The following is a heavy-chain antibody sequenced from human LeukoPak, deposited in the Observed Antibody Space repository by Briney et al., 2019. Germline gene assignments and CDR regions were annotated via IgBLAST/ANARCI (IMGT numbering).Heavy chain of an antibody. Sequence: PGGSLRLSCAASGFTFSYYWMSWVRQAPGKGLEWVANIKQDGSEKYYVDSVKGRFTISRDNAKNSLYLQMNSLRAEDTAIYYCTRVGYIDEGIDYWGQGTLVTVSS. J-gene: IGHJ4*02. CDR1: GFTFSYYW. CDR2: IKQDGSEK. V-gene: IGHV3-7*04. D-gene: IGHD5-24*01. CDR3: TRVGYIDEGIDY.